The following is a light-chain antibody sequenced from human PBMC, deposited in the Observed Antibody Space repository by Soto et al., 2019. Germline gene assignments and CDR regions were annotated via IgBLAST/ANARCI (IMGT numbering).Light chain of an antibody. J-gene: IGKJ4*01. CDR2: DAS. CDR3: QQFNNYP. CDR1: QGISSA. Sequence: AIQLTQSPSSLSASVGDRVTITCRAGQGISSALAWYQQKPGKAPKSLIYDASSLESGVPSRFSGSGSGTDFTLTISSLQPEDFAIYYCQQFNNYPFGGGTKVEIK. V-gene: IGKV1D-13*01.